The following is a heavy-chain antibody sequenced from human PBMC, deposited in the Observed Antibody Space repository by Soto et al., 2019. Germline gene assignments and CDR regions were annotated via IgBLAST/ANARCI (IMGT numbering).Heavy chain of an antibody. J-gene: IGHJ5*02. D-gene: IGHD6-13*01. V-gene: IGHV3-7*03. CDR1: GFTFSSYW. CDR3: ARDRWIAAAGTRWFDP. Sequence: GGSLRLSCAASGFTFSSYWMSWVRQAPGKGLEWVANIKQDGSEKYYVDSVKGRFTISRDNAKNSLYLQMNSLRAEDTAVYYCARDRWIAAAGTRWFDPWGQGTLVTVSS. CDR2: IKQDGSEK.